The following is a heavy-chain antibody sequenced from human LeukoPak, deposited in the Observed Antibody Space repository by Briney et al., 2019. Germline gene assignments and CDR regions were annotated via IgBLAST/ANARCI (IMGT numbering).Heavy chain of an antibody. J-gene: IGHJ6*02. CDR1: GFTFSSYS. Sequence: GGSLRLSCAASGFTFSSYSMNWVRQAPGKGLEWVSSISSSSSYIYYADSVKGRFTIYRDNAKNSLYLQMNSLRAEDTAVYYCARANRAYDILTGYYLRPWDVWGQGTTVTVSS. CDR3: ARANRAYDILTGYYLRPWDV. V-gene: IGHV3-21*01. D-gene: IGHD3-9*01. CDR2: ISSSSSYI.